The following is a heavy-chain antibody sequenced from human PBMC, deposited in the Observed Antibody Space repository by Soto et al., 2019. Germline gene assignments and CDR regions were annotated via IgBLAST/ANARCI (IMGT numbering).Heavy chain of an antibody. V-gene: IGHV3-74*01. CDR3: ARVWHYSSSRRDSYFQH. D-gene: IGHD6-13*01. Sequence: GGSLRLSCAAPEFTFSSYWMHWVRQAPGKGLVWVSRINSDGSSTSYADSVKGRFTISRDNAKNTLYLQMNSLRAEDTAVYYCARVWHYSSSRRDSYFQHWGQSTLVSASS. CDR1: EFTFSSYW. CDR2: INSDGSST. J-gene: IGHJ1*01.